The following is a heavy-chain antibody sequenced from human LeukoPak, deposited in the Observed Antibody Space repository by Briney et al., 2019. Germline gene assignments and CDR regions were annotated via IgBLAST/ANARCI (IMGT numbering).Heavy chain of an antibody. V-gene: IGHV3-23*01. J-gene: IGHJ3*02. CDR2: ISGSGGST. CDR3: AKGVRGSYYGAFDI. D-gene: IGHD1-26*01. Sequence: GGSLRLSCAASGFTFSSYAMSWVRQAPGKGLEGVSTISGSGGSTYYADSVKGRFTISRDNSKLTLYVQMNSLRAEDTAVYYCAKGVRGSYYGAFDIWGQGTMVTVSS. CDR1: GFTFSSYA.